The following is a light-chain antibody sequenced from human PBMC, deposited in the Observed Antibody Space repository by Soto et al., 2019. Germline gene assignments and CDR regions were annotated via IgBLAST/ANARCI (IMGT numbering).Light chain of an antibody. CDR2: DAS. Sequence: DIQMTQFPSTLSASVGDRVTITCRASQTINSWVAWYHQKPGKAPKLLIYDASNLEGGVPSKFSGRGYGSEFTLTINFLQTDDSGTYFCQHYHSHPITFGGGTKLEI. J-gene: IGKJ4*01. CDR1: QTINSW. V-gene: IGKV1-5*01. CDR3: QHYHSHPIT.